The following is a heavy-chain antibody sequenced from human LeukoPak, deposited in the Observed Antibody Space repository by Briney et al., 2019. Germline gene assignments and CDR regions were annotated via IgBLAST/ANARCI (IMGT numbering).Heavy chain of an antibody. CDR3: ARDLSDDFDI. J-gene: IGHJ3*02. Sequence: PGGSLRLSCAASGFTFSSYSMNWVRQAPGKGLEWVSSISSSTSYIYYADSVKGRSTISRDNAKNSLYLQMNSLRAEDTAVYYCARDLSDDFDIWGQGTMVTVSS. V-gene: IGHV3-21*01. CDR1: GFTFSSYS. CDR2: ISSSTSYI.